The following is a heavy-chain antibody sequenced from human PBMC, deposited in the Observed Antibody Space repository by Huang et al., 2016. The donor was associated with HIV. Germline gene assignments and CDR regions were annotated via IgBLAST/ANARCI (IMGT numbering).Heavy chain of an antibody. V-gene: IGHV1-18*01. CDR2: VRADSGYT. J-gene: IGHJ4*02. CDR3: ARVPSDHFSDY. Sequence: QLQLVQSGPDVKKPGASVKVSCKASGYTFSIYGISWVRQAAGQGPEWMGEVRADSGYTNYLQKFKGRVTMTADTSASTAYMGLRSLTSDDTAVYYCARVPSDHFSDYWGQGTLVTVSS. CDR1: GYTFSIYG.